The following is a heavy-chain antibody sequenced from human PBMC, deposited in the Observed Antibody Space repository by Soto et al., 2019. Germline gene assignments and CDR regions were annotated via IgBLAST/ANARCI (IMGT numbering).Heavy chain of an antibody. V-gene: IGHV4-59*01. CDR3: AREHYDPYSYYGMDV. Sequence: SETLSLTCTVSGGSISSYYWSWIRQPPGKGLEWIGYIYYSGSTNYNPSLKSRVTISVDTSKNQFSLKLSSVTAADTAVYYCAREHYDPYSYYGMDVWGQGTTVTVYS. CDR2: IYYSGST. J-gene: IGHJ6*02. CDR1: GGSISSYY. D-gene: IGHD3-22*01.